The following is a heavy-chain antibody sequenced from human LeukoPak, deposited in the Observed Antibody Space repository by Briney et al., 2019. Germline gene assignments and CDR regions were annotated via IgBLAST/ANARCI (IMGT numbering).Heavy chain of an antibody. V-gene: IGHV4-30-2*01. CDR3: ARDPGYSSSWSADYYYYGMDV. J-gene: IGHJ6*02. D-gene: IGHD6-13*01. CDR2: IYHSGST. CDR1: GGSISSGAYS. Sequence: SETLSLTCAVSGGSISSGAYSWSWIRQPPGKGLEWIGYIYHSGSTYYNPSLKSRLTISVDTSKNQFSLKLSSVTAADTAVYYCARDPGYSSSWSADYYYYGMDVWGQGTTVTVSS.